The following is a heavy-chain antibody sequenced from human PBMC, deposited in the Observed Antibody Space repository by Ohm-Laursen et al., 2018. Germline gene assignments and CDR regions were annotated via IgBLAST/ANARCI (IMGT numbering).Heavy chain of an antibody. Sequence: SLRLSCTASGFTFSDYYMSWIRQAPGKGLEWVALIKSKSDGGTTHYAAPVKGRFTISREDSKNTLYLQMNSLKTEDTAVYYCIHISATGVYWGQGTLVTVSS. CDR3: IHISATGVY. CDR1: GFTFSDYY. CDR2: IKSKSDGGTT. D-gene: IGHD6-13*01. V-gene: IGHV3-15*01. J-gene: IGHJ4*02.